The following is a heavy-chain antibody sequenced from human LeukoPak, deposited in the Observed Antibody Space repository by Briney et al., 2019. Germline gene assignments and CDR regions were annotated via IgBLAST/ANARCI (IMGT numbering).Heavy chain of an antibody. CDR2: IYPGDSDT. CDR1: GYSFTSYW. D-gene: IGHD3-9*01. V-gene: IGHV5-51*01. CDR3: ARQRDILTGFSTFDY. Sequence: GESLKISCKGSGYSFTSYWIGWVRQMPGKGLEWMGIIYPGDSDTRYSPSFQGQVTISADKSISTAYLQWGSLKASDTAMYYCARQRDILTGFSTFDYWGQGTLVTVSS. J-gene: IGHJ4*02.